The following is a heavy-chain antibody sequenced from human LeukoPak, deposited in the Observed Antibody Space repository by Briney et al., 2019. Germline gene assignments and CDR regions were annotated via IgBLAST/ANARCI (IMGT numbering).Heavy chain of an antibody. D-gene: IGHD7-27*01. CDR3: ARDHDWGVDY. V-gene: IGHV1-2*02. CDR2: INGKRGDT. CDR1: GFTFTDHY. Sequence: ASVTVSCKASGFTFTDHYMHWVRQAPGQGLEWMGWINGKRGDTNYAQNFQDRVAMTRDTSTSTVYMELSRLTVDDTAVYYCARDHDWGVDYWGQGTLVTVSS. J-gene: IGHJ4*02.